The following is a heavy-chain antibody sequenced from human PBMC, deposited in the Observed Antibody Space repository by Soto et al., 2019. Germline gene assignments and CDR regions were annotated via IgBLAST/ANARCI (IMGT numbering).Heavy chain of an antibody. J-gene: IGHJ6*02. V-gene: IGHV4-30-4*01. CDR2: IYYSGST. D-gene: IGHD6-6*01. CDR3: ARAFVAAPGDV. Sequence: SETLSLTCTVSGGSISSGDYYWSWIHQPPGKGLEWIGYIYYSGSTYYNPSLKSRVTISVDTSKNQFSLKLSSVTAADTAVYYCARAFVAAPGDVWGQGTTVTVSS. CDR1: GGSISSGDYY.